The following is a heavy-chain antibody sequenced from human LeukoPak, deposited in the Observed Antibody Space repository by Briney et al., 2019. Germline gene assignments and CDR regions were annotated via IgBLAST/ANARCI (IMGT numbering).Heavy chain of an antibody. Sequence: GGSLRLSCEASGFTFKNYAMSWIRQAPGKGLEWVSAMSGVGGTTSHAASVRGRFIISRDNSNNILSLQMNSLRVEDTAIYYCAKGSQWLLRGGAYFDSWGQGTPVSVSS. CDR1: GFTFKNYA. J-gene: IGHJ4*02. CDR3: AKGSQWLLRGGAYFDS. D-gene: IGHD6-19*01. V-gene: IGHV3-23*01. CDR2: MSGVGGTT.